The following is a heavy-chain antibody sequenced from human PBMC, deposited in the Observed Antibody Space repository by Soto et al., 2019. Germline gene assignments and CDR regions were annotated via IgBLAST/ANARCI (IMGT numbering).Heavy chain of an antibody. V-gene: IGHV4-61*01. Sequence: TSETLSLTCTVSGDSVTSVSDYWSWIRQPPGKGLEWIGYIYYSGSADYNPSLGSRVTISIDTSKNQFSLKLTSVTAADTAVYYCARGVGFGYYYYHMDLWGQGTTVTVSS. J-gene: IGHJ6*02. CDR1: GDSVTSVSDY. CDR2: IYYSGSA. D-gene: IGHD3-10*01. CDR3: ARGVGFGYYYYHMDL.